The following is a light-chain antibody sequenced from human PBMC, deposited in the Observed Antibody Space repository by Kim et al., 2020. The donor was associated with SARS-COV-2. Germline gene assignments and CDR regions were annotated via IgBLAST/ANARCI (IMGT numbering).Light chain of an antibody. CDR3: QQSYITPFT. J-gene: IGKJ3*01. Sequence: DIQITQSPSSLSASVGDRVTITCRTTQSISSHLNWYQQKPGRAPKLLISAASTLQGGVPSRFSGSGSETDFTLTISSLQPEDFATYFCQQSYITPFTFGPETKVDIK. CDR1: QSISSH. V-gene: IGKV1-39*01. CDR2: AAS.